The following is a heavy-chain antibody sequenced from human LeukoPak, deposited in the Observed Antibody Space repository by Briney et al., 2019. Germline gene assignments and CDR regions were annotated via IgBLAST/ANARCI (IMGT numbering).Heavy chain of an antibody. J-gene: IGHJ4*02. CDR3: ARRIVGVIDAFDY. D-gene: IGHD1-26*01. CDR1: GGSISSSISY. Sequence: PSETLSHTCTVSGGSISSSISYWSWIRQPPGKGLEWIATIYYSGSTYYSPSLKSRVTISVDTSKNQFSLKVTSMTAADTAVYYCARRIVGVIDAFDYWGQGALVTVSS. CDR2: IYYSGST. V-gene: IGHV4-39*01.